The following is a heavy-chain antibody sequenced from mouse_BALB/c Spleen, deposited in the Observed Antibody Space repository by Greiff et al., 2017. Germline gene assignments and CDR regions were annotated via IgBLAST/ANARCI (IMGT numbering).Heavy chain of an antibody. J-gene: IGHJ4*01. CDR2: ISSGGST. Sequence: EVKLQESGGGLVKPGGSLKLSCAASGFTFSSYAMSWVRQTPEKRLEWVASISSGGSTYYPDSVKGRFTISRDNARNILYLQMSSLRSEDTAMYYCARSDWDRAMDYWGQGTSVTVSS. V-gene: IGHV5-6-5*01. CDR1: GFTFSSYA. D-gene: IGHD4-1*01. CDR3: ARSDWDRAMDY.